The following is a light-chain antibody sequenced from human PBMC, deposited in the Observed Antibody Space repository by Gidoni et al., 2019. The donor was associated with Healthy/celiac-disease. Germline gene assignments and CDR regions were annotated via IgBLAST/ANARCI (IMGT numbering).Light chain of an antibody. CDR2: CAS. J-gene: IGKJ1*01. Sequence: EIELTQSPGTLSLSPGERATLSCRASQSVSSSYLAWYQQKPGQAPRLLIYCASSRATGIPDRFSGSGSGTDFTLTISRLEPEDFAVYYCQQYGSSLTWTFGQGTKVEIK. CDR3: QQYGSSLTWT. CDR1: QSVSSSY. V-gene: IGKV3-20*01.